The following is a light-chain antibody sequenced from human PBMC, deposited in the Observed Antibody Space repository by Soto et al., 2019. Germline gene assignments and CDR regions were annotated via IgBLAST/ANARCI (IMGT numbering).Light chain of an antibody. J-gene: IGKJ5*01. Sequence: IVLPQSPATLSLSPGERATLSCRASQSVSSYLAWYQQKPGQAPRLLIYDASNRATGIPARFSGSGSGTDFTLTISSLEPEDFAVYYCQQRSNWTSITFGQGTRLEIK. CDR2: DAS. V-gene: IGKV3-11*01. CDR3: QQRSNWTSIT. CDR1: QSVSSY.